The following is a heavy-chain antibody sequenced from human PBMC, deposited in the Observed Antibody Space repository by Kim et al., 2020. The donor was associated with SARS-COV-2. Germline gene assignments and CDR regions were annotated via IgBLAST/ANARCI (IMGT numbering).Heavy chain of an antibody. J-gene: IGHJ4*02. CDR3: ARGSGYQPFDY. CDR1: GFTFSSYA. V-gene: IGHV3-30-3*01. D-gene: IGHD3-22*01. Sequence: GGSLRLSCAASGFTFSSYAMHWVRQAPGKGLEWVAVISYDGSNKYYADSVKGRFTISRDNSKNTLYLQMNSLRAEDTAVYYCARGSGYQPFDYWGQGTLGTVSS. CDR2: ISYDGSNK.